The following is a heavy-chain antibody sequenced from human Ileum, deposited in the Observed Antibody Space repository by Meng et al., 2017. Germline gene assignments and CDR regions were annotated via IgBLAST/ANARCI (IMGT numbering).Heavy chain of an antibody. CDR1: SGSISSSNW. Sequence: SETLSPTCAVSSGSISSSNWWSWVRQPPGKGLEWIGEISQSGTTYYNPSLKSRVTITGDWSKNQFSLKLNSVTAADTALYYCVSQGMTSYSWGYWGQGTLVTVSS. V-gene: IGHV4-4*02. CDR2: ISQSGTT. D-gene: IGHD3-9*01. CDR3: VSQGMTSYSWGY. J-gene: IGHJ4*02.